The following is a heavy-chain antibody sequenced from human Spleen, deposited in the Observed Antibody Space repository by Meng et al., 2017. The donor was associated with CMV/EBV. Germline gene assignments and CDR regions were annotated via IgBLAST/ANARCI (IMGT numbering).Heavy chain of an antibody. CDR1: GFTFSSYE. CDR2: ISSSGSLI. Sequence: LSLTFAASGFTFSSYEIIWVRQAPGKGLEWVSYISSSGSLIYYADSVKGRFTISRDNAKNSLYLQMNSLRAEDTAVYYCARGSELLYDYWGQGTLVTVSS. CDR3: ARGSELLYDY. D-gene: IGHD2-2*02. V-gene: IGHV3-48*03. J-gene: IGHJ4*02.